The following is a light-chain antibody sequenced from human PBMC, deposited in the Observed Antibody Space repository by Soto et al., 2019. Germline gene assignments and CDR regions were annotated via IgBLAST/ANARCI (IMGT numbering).Light chain of an antibody. Sequence: DIHMTHSPSSLSASVGDILTITSPISQSVSSNLNWYQQKPGKAPKLLIYAASSLQSGVPSRFSGSGSGTEFTLTISSLQPDDFATYYCQQYNSYSPWTFGQGTKVDI. CDR1: QSVSSN. V-gene: IGKV1-39*01. J-gene: IGKJ1*01. CDR3: QQYNSYSPWT. CDR2: AAS.